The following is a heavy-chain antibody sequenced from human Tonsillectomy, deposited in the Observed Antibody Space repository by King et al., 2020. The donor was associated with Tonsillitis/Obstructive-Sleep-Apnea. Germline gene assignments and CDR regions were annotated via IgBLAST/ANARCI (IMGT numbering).Heavy chain of an antibody. D-gene: IGHD1-20*01. CDR2: THQSGGT. V-gene: IGHV4-4*02. J-gene: IGHJ3*01. Sequence: QLQESGPGLVKPSGTLSLTCAVSGGSISSNNWWSWVRQPPGKGLEWIGETHQSGGTNYNPPLKSRDTIPTDKTGNQFSLKLNSVTAADTAVYYCARHLCISGTRGFDFWGQGTMVTVSS. CDR1: GGSISSNNW. CDR3: ARHLCISGTRGFDF.